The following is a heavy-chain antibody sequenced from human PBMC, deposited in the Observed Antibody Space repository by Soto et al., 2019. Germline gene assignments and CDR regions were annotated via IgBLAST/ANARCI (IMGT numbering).Heavy chain of an antibody. CDR2: IIPIFGTA. CDR3: ARSSTIVVVPAAIEDYYYGMDV. D-gene: IGHD2-2*02. CDR1: GGTFSSYA. Sequence: QVQLVQSGAEVKKPGSSVKVSCKASGGTFSSYAISWVRQAPGQGLEWMGGIIPIFGTANYAQKFQGRVTITADESTSTDYMELSSLRSEDTAVYYCARSSTIVVVPAAIEDYYYGMDVWGQGTTVTVSS. V-gene: IGHV1-69*01. J-gene: IGHJ6*02.